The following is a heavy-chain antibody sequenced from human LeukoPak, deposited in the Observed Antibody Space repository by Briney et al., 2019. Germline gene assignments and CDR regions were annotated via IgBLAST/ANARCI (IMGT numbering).Heavy chain of an antibody. D-gene: IGHD3-22*01. CDR3: ASDSYYYDSSGPPPLYYGMDV. Sequence: ASVKVSCKASGGTFSSYAISWVRQAPGQGLEWMGGIIPIFGTANYAQKFPGRVTITADESTSTAYMELSSLRSEDTAVYYCASDSYYYDSSGPPPLYYGMDVWGQGTTVTVSS. V-gene: IGHV1-69*13. J-gene: IGHJ6*02. CDR1: GGTFSSYA. CDR2: IIPIFGTA.